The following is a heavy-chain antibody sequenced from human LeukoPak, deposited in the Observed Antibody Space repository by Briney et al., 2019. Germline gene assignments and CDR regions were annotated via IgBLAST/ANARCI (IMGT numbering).Heavy chain of an antibody. CDR3: ARVYIARMTGHYSLDY. J-gene: IGHJ4*02. CDR1: GFMFRTYA. D-gene: IGHD3-9*01. Sequence: GGSLRLSCAASGFMFRTYAMHWVRQAPGKGLEYVSGISSDGGTTNYANSVRGRFTISRDNSKNTLYLQVGSLRPEDMAVYYCARVYIARMTGHYSLDYWGQGTLLTVSS. V-gene: IGHV3-64*01. CDR2: ISSDGGTT.